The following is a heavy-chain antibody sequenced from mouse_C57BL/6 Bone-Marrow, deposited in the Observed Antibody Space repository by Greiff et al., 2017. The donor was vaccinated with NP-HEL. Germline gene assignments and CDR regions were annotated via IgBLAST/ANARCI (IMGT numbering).Heavy chain of an antibody. V-gene: IGHV1-54*01. CDR3: AIQGGSVDY. J-gene: IGHJ2*01. CDR1: GYAFTNYL. D-gene: IGHD1-1*01. CDR2: INPGSGGT. Sequence: QVQLKQSGAELVRPGTSVKVSCKASGYAFTNYLIEWVKQRPGQGLEWIGVINPGSGGTNYNEKFKGKATLTADKSSSTAYMQLSSLTSEDSAVYFCAIQGGSVDYWGQGTTLTVSS.